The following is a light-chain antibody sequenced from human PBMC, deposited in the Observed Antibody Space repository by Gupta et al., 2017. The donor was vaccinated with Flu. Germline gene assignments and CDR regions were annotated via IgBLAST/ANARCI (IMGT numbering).Light chain of an antibody. CDR3: QQYGGSPRT. CDR1: QSVSGTY. Sequence: ERATLSCSTSQSVSGTYLAWYQQKPGQAPRLLIFGASSRATGIPDRFSGSGSGTDFALTISRLEPEDFAVYYCQQYGGSPRTFGPGTKVEIK. V-gene: IGKV3-20*01. CDR2: GAS. J-gene: IGKJ1*01.